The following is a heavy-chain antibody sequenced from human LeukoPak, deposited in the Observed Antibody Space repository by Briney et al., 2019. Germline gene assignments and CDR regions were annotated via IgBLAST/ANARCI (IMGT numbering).Heavy chain of an antibody. CDR1: GFAFGSEA. J-gene: IGHJ3*02. CDR3: AKDTLWEPGAFDI. D-gene: IGHD1-26*01. V-gene: IGHV3-23*01. CDR2: ISPGGGTT. Sequence: GGSLRLSCAVSGFAFGSEAMSWVRQSPARGLEWVASISPGGGTTYYADYVKGRFIISRDNSNNTLFVQMNSLRTEDTAVYYCAKDTLWEPGAFDIWGQGTMVTVSS.